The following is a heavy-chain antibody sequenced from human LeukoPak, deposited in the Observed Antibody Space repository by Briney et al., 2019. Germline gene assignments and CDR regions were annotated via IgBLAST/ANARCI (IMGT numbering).Heavy chain of an antibody. Sequence: SETLSLTCTVSGGSISSYYWSWIRQPPGKGLEWIGYIYYSGSTYYNPSLKSRVTISVDTSKNQFSLKLSSVTAADTAVYYCARAGEPSSNWFDPWGQGTLVTVSS. CDR3: ARAGEPSSNWFDP. CDR1: GGSISSYY. D-gene: IGHD7-27*01. J-gene: IGHJ5*02. CDR2: IYYSGST. V-gene: IGHV4-59*08.